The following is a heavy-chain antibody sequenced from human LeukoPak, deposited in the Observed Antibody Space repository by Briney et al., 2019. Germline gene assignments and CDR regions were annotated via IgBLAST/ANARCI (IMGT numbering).Heavy chain of an antibody. D-gene: IGHD2-8*01. V-gene: IGHV1-8*03. CDR2: MNPNSSNT. CDR3: ARGRTVYAHFDY. CDR1: GYTFTSYD. J-gene: IGHJ4*02. Sequence: ASVKVSCKASGYTFTSYDINWVRQATGQGLEWMGWMNPNSSNTGYAQKFQGRVTITRNTSISTAYMELSSLRSEDTAVYYCARGRTVYAHFDYWGQGTLVTVSS.